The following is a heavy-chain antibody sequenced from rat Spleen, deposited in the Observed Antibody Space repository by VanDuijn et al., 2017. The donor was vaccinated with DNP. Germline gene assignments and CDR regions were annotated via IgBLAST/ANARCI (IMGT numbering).Heavy chain of an antibody. J-gene: IGHJ3*01. CDR1: GYSITSNY. Sequence: EVQLQESGPGLVKPSQSLSLTCSVTGYSITSNYWGWIRKFPGNKMEWMGYISYSGSTGYNPSLKSRISVSRDTSKNQFFLQLNSVTPEDTATYYCARSDYYSSYIPFAYWGQGTLVTVSS. CDR2: ISYSGST. CDR3: ARSDYYSSYIPFAY. V-gene: IGHV3-1*01. D-gene: IGHD1-2*01.